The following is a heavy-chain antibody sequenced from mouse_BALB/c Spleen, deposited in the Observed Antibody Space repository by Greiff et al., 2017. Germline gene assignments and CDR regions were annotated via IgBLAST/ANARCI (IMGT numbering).Heavy chain of an antibody. CDR3: VSTGTDY. V-gene: IGHV10-1*02. CDR2: IRSKSNNYAT. CDR1: GFTFNTYA. J-gene: IGHJ2*01. D-gene: IGHD4-1*02. Sequence: GGGLVQPKGSLKLSCAASGFTFNTYAMNWVRQAPGKGLEWVARIRSKSNNYATYYADSVKDRFTISRDDSQSMLYLQMNNLKTEDTAMYYCVSTGTDYWGQGTTLTVSS.